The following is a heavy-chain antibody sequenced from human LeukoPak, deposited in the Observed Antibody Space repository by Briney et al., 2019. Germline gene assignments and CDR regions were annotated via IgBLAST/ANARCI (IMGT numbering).Heavy chain of an antibody. CDR1: GGSISSYH. J-gene: IGHJ4*02. D-gene: IGHD3-16*02. Sequence: PSETLSLTCTVSGGSISSYHWNWIRQPPGKGLEWIGYIYYSGSTNYNPSLKSRVTISVDTSKNQFSLRLSSVTAAATAVYYCGGPERGGSYRNFDYWGQGTLVTVSS. CDR3: GGPERGGSYRNFDY. V-gene: IGHV4-59*01. CDR2: IYYSGST.